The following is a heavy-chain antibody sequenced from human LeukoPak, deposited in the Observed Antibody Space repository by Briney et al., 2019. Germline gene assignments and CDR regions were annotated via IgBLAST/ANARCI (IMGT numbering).Heavy chain of an antibody. CDR2: ISTFNGNA. J-gene: IGHJ6*03. CDR1: GYTFSNYG. V-gene: IGHV1-18*01. CDR3: ARGRYCSGGNCWAIYYYYMDV. Sequence: ASVKVSCKASGYTFSNYGISWVRQAPGQGLEWMGWISTFNGNAKYAQNFQGRVTMTTDTSTSTAHMELKSLRSDDTAVYYCARGRYCSGGNCWAIYYYYMDVWGKGITVTVSS. D-gene: IGHD2-15*01.